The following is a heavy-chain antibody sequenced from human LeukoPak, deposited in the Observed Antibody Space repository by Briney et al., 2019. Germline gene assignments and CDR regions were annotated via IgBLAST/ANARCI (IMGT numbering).Heavy chain of an antibody. J-gene: IGHJ4*02. D-gene: IGHD2-2*01. CDR3: ARGYPYQLLSTYYFDY. V-gene: IGHV4-30-4*01. Sequence: PSQTLSLTCTVSGGSISSGDYYWSWIRQPPGKGLEWIGYIYYSGSTYYNPSLKSRVTISVDTSKNQFSLKLSSVTAADTAVYYCARGYPYQLLSTYYFDYWGQGTLVTVSS. CDR1: GGSISSGDYY. CDR2: IYYSGST.